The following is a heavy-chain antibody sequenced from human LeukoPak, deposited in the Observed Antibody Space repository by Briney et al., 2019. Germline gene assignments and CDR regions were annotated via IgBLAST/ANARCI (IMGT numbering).Heavy chain of an antibody. CDR1: GYSFTNYW. CDR3: ARHWSSAWFGY. J-gene: IGHJ4*02. D-gene: IGHD6-25*01. Sequence: GASLKISCRTSGYSFTNYWIGWVRQLPGKGLEWLGNINPANSDITNSPSFQGQVTLSADKSISTAYLQWSSLKASDTAIYYCARHWSSAWFGYWGQGTQVTAS. CDR2: INPANSDI. V-gene: IGHV5-51*01.